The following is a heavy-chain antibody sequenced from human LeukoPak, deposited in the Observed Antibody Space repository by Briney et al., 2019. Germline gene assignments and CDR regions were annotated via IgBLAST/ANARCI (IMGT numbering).Heavy chain of an antibody. J-gene: IGHJ4*02. V-gene: IGHV4-59*01. Sequence: PSETLSLTCTVFGGSISSYYWSWIRQPPGKGLEWIGYTHYSGSTSYNPSLKSRVTISVDTSKNQFSLKLTSVTAADTAVYYCARGYSGSYGRFDYWGQGTLVTVSS. CDR3: ARGYSGSYGRFDY. CDR2: THYSGST. CDR1: GGSISSYY. D-gene: IGHD1-26*01.